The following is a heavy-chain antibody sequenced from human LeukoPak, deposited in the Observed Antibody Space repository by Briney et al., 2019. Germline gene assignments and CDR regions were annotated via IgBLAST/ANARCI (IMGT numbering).Heavy chain of an antibody. J-gene: IGHJ6*02. D-gene: IGHD6-19*01. Sequence: SETLSLTCAVYGGSFSGYYWSWIRQPPGKGLEWIGEINHSGSTNYNPSLKSRVTISVDTSKNQFSLKPSSVTAEDTAIYYCAKRLSSASYYGMDVWGQGTTVTVS. CDR2: INHSGST. CDR1: GGSFSGYY. CDR3: AKRLSSASYYGMDV. V-gene: IGHV4-34*01.